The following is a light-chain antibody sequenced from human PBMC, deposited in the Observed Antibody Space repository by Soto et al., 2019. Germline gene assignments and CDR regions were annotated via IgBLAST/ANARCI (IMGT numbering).Light chain of an antibody. CDR1: PSINNSY. Sequence: EIVVTQSPGSLSFSPGGRVTLSCRASPSINNSYFPWYQQKPGQAPRLLIYGASSRATGIPDRFSGSGSETDFTLTISRLEPEDFAVYYCQQFGSSRMYTFGQGTKLEI. V-gene: IGKV3-20*01. J-gene: IGKJ2*01. CDR3: QQFGSSRMYT. CDR2: GAS.